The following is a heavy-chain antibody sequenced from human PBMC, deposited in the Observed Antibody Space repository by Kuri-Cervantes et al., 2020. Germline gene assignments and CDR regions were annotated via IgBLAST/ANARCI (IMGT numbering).Heavy chain of an antibody. CDR2: VSWNSGSI. V-gene: IGHV3-9*01. CDR3: ARPELLWFGELLNYFDY. D-gene: IGHD3-10*01. CDR1: GFTFDDYA. J-gene: IGHJ4*02. Sequence: SLKISCAASGFTFDDYAMHWVRQAPGKGLEWVAGVSWNSGSIGYADSVKGRFTISRDNSKNTLYLQMNSLRAEDTAVYYCARPELLWFGELLNYFDYWGQGTLVTVSS.